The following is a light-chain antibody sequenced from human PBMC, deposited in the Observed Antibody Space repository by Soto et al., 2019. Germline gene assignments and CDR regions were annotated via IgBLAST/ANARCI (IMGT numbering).Light chain of an antibody. J-gene: IGKJ5*01. Sequence: EIVITQSPGTLSVSPGCIATLSCRASQSVNINLAWYQHKPGQSPRLLVYGSSTRATGLPARFSGRGSGTEFTLTISSLHFEDFAVYYCQQYNNWPPTFGQGTRLEIK. CDR1: QSVNIN. CDR2: GSS. V-gene: IGKV3-15*01. CDR3: QQYNNWPPT.